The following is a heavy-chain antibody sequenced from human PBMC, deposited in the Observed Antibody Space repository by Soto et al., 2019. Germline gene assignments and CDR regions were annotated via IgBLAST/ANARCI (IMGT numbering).Heavy chain of an antibody. CDR3: ASGSTVTAGNDAFDI. Sequence: QLQLQESGSGLVKPSQTLSLTCAVSGGSISSGGYSWSWIRQPPGKGLEWIGYIYHSGSTYYNPSLKSRVTISVDRSKNQFSLKLSSVTAADTAVYYCASGSTVTAGNDAFDIWGQGTMVTVSS. V-gene: IGHV4-30-2*01. J-gene: IGHJ3*02. CDR1: GGSISSGGYS. CDR2: IYHSGST. D-gene: IGHD4-17*01.